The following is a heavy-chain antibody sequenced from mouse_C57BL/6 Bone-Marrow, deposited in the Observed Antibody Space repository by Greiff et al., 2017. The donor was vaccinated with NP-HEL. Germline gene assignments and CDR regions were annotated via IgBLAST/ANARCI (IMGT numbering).Heavy chain of an antibody. Sequence: EVKLMESGGGLVQPGGSLKLSCAASGFTFSDYYMSWVRQTPEKRLEWVAYISNGGGSTYYPDTVKGRFTISRDNAKNTLYLQMSRLKSEDTAMYYCARQGLRGSSGYFDVWGTGTTVTVSS. CDR1: GFTFSDYY. CDR2: ISNGGGST. J-gene: IGHJ1*03. D-gene: IGHD3-1*01. V-gene: IGHV5-12*01. CDR3: ARQGLRGSSGYFDV.